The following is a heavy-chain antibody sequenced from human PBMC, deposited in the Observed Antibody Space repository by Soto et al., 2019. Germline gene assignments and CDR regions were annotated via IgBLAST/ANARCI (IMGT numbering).Heavy chain of an antibody. V-gene: IGHV4-59*08. Sequence: PSETLSLTCTVSGGSISSYYWSWIRQPPGKGLEWIGHIYYSGSTNYNPSLKSRVTISVDTSKNQFSLRLSSVTAAETAVYYCARHSYYSNPLRFDPWGQGTLVTVSS. CDR3: ARHSYYSNPLRFDP. CDR2: IYYSGST. J-gene: IGHJ5*02. CDR1: GGSISSYY. D-gene: IGHD4-4*01.